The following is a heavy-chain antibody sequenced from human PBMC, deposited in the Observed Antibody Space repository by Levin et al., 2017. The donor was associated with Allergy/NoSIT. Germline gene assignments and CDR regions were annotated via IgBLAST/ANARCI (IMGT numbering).Heavy chain of an antibody. J-gene: IGHJ4*02. CDR2: IYSGGTT. V-gene: IGHV3-66*01. D-gene: IGHD2-15*01. CDR3: SRSRDCSGGACYRGVFDY. CDR1: GITVSSHY. Sequence: GGSLRLSCAASGITVSSHYMSWVRQAPGRGLEWVSSIYSGGTTYYADSVKGRFTISRDNSKSTLYLQVNTLRAEDTAVYYCSRSRDCSGGACYRGVFDYWGQGSLVTVSS.